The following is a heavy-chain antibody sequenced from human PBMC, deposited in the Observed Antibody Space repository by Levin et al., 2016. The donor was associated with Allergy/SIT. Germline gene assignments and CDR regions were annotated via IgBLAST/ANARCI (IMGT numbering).Heavy chain of an antibody. CDR1: GFSFRSYG. CDR3: ARGDNYYGSGIPPKDYFYFGMDV. V-gene: IGHV3-33*01. D-gene: IGHD3-10*01. CDR2: IRFDLSIE. Sequence: GESLKISCVASGFSFRSYGMHWVRQAPGKGLEWLAVIRFDLSIEHYADSVKGRFTISGDSSRATLNTLYLQMNSLRAKDTAVYYCARGDNYYGSGIPPKDYFYFGMDVWGQGTTVTVSS. J-gene: IGHJ6*02.